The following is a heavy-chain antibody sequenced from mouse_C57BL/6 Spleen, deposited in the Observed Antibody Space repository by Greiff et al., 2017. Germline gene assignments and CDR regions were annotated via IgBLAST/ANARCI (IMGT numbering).Heavy chain of an antibody. CDR1: GYTFTDYY. J-gene: IGHJ4*01. V-gene: IGHV1-76*01. Sequence: QVHVKQSGAELVRPGASVKLSCKASGYTFTDYYINWVKQRPGQGLEWIARIYPGSGNTYYNEKFKGKATLTAEKSSSTAYMQLSSLTSEDSAVYFCARSYYGSSYVDYAMDYWGQGTSVTVSS. D-gene: IGHD1-1*01. CDR3: ARSYYGSSYVDYAMDY. CDR2: IYPGSGNT.